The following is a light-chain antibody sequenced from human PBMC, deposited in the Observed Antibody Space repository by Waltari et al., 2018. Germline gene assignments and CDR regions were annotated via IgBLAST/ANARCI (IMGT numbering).Light chain of an antibody. CDR1: QSVRKY. CDR2: AAS. V-gene: IGKV3-20*01. J-gene: IGKJ1*01. Sequence: LTHSPGTLTYSPVECATISCRAIQSVRKYLAWYQQKPGQAPRLLIYAASTRATGIPDRFSGSGFGTDFSLTISRLEPEDFAMYYCQHHERLPATFGQGTKVEIK. CDR3: QHHERLPAT.